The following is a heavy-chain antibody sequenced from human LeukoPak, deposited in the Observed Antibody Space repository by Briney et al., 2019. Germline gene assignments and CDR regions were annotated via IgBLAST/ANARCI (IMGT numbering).Heavy chain of an antibody. CDR3: ARDCSSTSCYN. Sequence: ASVKVSCKASGYSFTDYCIHWVRQAPGQGLEWMGWINPNSGGTNYAQKFQGRVTMTRDTSISTAYMELSRLRSDDTAVYYCARDCSSTSCYNWGQGTLVTVSS. CDR1: GYSFTDYC. V-gene: IGHV1-2*02. D-gene: IGHD2-2*02. J-gene: IGHJ4*02. CDR2: INPNSGGT.